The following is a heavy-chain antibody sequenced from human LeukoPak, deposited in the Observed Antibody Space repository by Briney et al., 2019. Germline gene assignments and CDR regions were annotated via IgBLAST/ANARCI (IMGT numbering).Heavy chain of an antibody. CDR3: AKDSPRGRVTMELSGN. CDR2: ISYDGSNK. D-gene: IGHD3-10*01. CDR1: GFTFSSYG. Sequence: GGSLRLSCAASGFTFSSYGMHWVRQVPGKGLEWVAVISYDGSNKYYADSVKGRFTISRDNSKNTLYLQMNSLRAEDTAVYYCAKDSPRGRVTMELSGNWGQGTLVTVSS. V-gene: IGHV3-30*18. J-gene: IGHJ4*02.